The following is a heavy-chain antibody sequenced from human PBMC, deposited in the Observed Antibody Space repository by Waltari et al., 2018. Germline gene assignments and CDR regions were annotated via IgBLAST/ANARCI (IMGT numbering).Heavy chain of an antibody. J-gene: IGHJ6*02. D-gene: IGHD5-18*01. Sequence: QVHLVQSGPAVKRPGASVKVSCKASGYTFNHYGISWVRKAPGHGLEWMGWIGTYKGIANYEPRVEDRVTMTVDSPTSTAYMELRNLRSDDTGIYYCARAGYGVPTYTYYGMDVWGQGTTVTVSS. CDR3: ARAGYGVPTYTYYGMDV. CDR2: IGTYKGIA. V-gene: IGHV1-18*01. CDR1: GYTFNHYG.